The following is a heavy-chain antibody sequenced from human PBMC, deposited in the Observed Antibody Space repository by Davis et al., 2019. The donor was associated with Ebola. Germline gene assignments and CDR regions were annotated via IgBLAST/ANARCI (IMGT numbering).Heavy chain of an antibody. CDR1: GITFSSYW. CDR3: ARGPTIMGVDY. CDR2: INHSGST. Sequence: GSLRLSCAVSGITFSSYWMSWIRQPPGKGLEWIGEINHSGSTNYNPSLKSRVTISVDTSKNQFSLKLSSVTAADTAVYYCARGPTIMGVDYWGQGTLVTVSS. D-gene: IGHD1-26*01. J-gene: IGHJ4*02. V-gene: IGHV4-34*01.